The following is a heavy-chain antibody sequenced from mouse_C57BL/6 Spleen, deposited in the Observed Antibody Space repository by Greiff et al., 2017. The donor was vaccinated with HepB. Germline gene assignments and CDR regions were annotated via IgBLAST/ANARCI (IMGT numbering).Heavy chain of an antibody. V-gene: IGHV5-4*01. CDR2: ISDGGSYT. CDR1: GFTFSSYA. Sequence: EVQLVESGGGLVKPGGSLKLSCAASGFTFSSYAMSWVRQTPEKRLEWVATISDGGSYTYYPDNVKGRFTISRDNAKNNLYLQMSHLESEDTAMYYCARVGDAMDYWGQGTSVTVSS. J-gene: IGHJ4*01. CDR3: ARVGDAMDY.